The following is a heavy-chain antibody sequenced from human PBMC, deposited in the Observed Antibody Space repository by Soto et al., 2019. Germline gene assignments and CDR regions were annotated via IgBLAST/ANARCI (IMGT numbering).Heavy chain of an antibody. CDR1: GGTFGSDA. CDR2: IIPIFGTT. Sequence: KVSCKASGGTFGSDAITWVRQAPGQGLEWVGRIIPIFGTTNYAQNLQGRVTISADKSTLTSYMELHSLTSDDTALYYCARDRTDSGYYTNWLDPWGQGTQVTVSS. V-gene: IGHV1-69*06. D-gene: IGHD3-22*01. CDR3: ARDRTDSGYYTNWLDP. J-gene: IGHJ5*02.